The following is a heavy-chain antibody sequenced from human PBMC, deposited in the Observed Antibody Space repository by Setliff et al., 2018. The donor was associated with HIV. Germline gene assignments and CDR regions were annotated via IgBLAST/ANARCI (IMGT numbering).Heavy chain of an antibody. CDR3: AREGVGYNPFYYYGMDV. J-gene: IGHJ6*02. D-gene: IGHD5-12*01. CDR1: GDSISGGSSY. Sequence: SETLSLTCTVSGDSISGGSSYWSWIRQHPGKGLEWIGYIYYSGSTYYSPSLKSRVTLSIDTSKNQFSLKLSSVTAADTAVYFCAREGVGYNPFYYYGMDVWGQGTTVTVSS. CDR2: IYYSGST. V-gene: IGHV4-31*03.